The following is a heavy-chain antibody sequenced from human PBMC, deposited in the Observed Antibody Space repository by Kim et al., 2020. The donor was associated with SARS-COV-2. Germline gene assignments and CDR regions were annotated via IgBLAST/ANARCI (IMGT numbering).Heavy chain of an antibody. J-gene: IGHJ5*02. CDR3: AKDLLTQAGFDP. Sequence: YYADYVKGPFTISRDNSKNTLYLQMNSLRAEDTAVYYCAKDLLTQAGFDPWGQGTLVTVSS. D-gene: IGHD3-9*01. V-gene: IGHV3-23*01.